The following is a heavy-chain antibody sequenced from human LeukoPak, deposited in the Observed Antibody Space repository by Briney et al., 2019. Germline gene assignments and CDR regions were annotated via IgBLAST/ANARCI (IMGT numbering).Heavy chain of an antibody. Sequence: PSQTLSLTCTVSGDSISRGSYYWSWIRQPAGKGLEWIRRMSISESTYLKASLKSRVTISTDTSKNQFSLKLTSVTAADTAVYYCVRDGGNSGGYFQRWGQGTLVTVSS. V-gene: IGHV4-61*02. CDR2: MSISEST. CDR3: VRDGGNSGGYFQR. CDR1: GDSISRGSYY. D-gene: IGHD4-23*01. J-gene: IGHJ1*01.